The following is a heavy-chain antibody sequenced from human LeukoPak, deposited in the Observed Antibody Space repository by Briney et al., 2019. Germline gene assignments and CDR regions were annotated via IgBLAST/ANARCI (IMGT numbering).Heavy chain of an antibody. D-gene: IGHD1-26*01. CDR1: RFTVSSNY. V-gene: IGHV3-66*01. J-gene: IGHJ4*02. CDR2: IYSGGST. Sequence: PGGSLRLSCAASRFTVSSNYMSWVRQAPGKGLEWVSVIYSGGSTYYADSVKGRFTISRDNSKNTLYLQMNSLRAEDTAVYYCARSRVGATRGHFDYWGQGTLVTVSS. CDR3: ARSRVGATRGHFDY.